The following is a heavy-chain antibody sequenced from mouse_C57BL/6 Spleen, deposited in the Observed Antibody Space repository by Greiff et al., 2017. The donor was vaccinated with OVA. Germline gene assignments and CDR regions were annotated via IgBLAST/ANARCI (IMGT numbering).Heavy chain of an antibody. V-gene: IGHV1-54*01. J-gene: IGHJ4*01. CDR3: ARGNSLYAMDY. CDR1: GYAFTNYL. D-gene: IGHD3-1*01. Sequence: QVQLQQSGAELVRPGTSVKVSCKASGYAFTNYLIEWVKQRPGQGLEWIGVINPGSGGTNYNEKFKGKATLTGDKASSTAYMQLSSLTSEDSAVYFCARGNSLYAMDYWGQGTSVTVSS. CDR2: INPGSGGT.